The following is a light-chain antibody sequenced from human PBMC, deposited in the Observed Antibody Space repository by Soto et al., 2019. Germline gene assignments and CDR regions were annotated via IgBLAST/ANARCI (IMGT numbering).Light chain of an antibody. Sequence: QSALTQPPSASGSPGQSVAISCTGTSSDVGGYNYVSWYQQHPGKAPKLMICEVNKRPSGVPDRFSGSKSGNTASLTVSGLQAEDEADYYCSAYTARSTLVFGGGTQLTVL. CDR1: SSDVGGYNY. V-gene: IGLV2-8*01. CDR2: EVN. CDR3: SAYTARSTLV. J-gene: IGLJ3*02.